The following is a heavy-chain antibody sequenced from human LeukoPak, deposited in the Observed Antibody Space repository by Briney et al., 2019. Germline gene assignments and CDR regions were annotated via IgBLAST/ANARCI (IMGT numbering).Heavy chain of an antibody. Sequence: PGGSLRLSCAASGFTFSSYSMNWVRQAPGKGLEWVSYISSSSSTIYYADSVKGRFTISRDNAKNSLYLQMNSLRAEDTAVYYCAKDPNYYDSSGYSDYWGQGTLVTVSS. CDR3: AKDPNYYDSSGYSDY. CDR2: ISSSSSTI. D-gene: IGHD3-22*01. J-gene: IGHJ4*02. CDR1: GFTFSSYS. V-gene: IGHV3-48*04.